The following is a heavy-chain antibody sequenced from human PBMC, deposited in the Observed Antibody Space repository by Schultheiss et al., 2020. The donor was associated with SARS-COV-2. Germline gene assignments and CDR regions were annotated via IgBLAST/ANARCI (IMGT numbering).Heavy chain of an antibody. J-gene: IGHJ4*02. Sequence: SETLSLTCTVSGGSISTPNYYWGWVRQPPGKGLEWIGSINYSGTSYYNPSLKNRVTISIDTSRNQFSLKLNSVSAADTAVYFCARQIKVGSYYNLATLSFIWGRGALVTVSS. CDR1: GGSISTPNYY. CDR3: ARQIKVGSYYNLATLSFI. V-gene: IGHV4-39*07. D-gene: IGHD5-24*01. CDR2: INYSGTS.